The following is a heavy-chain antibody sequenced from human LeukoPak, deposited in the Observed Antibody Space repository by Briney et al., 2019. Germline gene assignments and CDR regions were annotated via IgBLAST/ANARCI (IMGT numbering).Heavy chain of an antibody. CDR3: AKLPDVYPDY. Sequence: PGGSLRLSCAASGFTFSDYYMSWIRQAPGKGLEWVSAISGSGGSTYYADSVKGRFTISRDNSKNTLYLQMNSLRAEDTAVYYCAKLPDVYPDYWGQGTLVTVSS. CDR1: GFTFSDYY. CDR2: ISGSGGST. J-gene: IGHJ4*02. D-gene: IGHD2-2*02. V-gene: IGHV3-23*01.